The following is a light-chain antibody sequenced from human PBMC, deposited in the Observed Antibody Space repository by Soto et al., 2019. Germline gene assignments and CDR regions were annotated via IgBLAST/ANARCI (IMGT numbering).Light chain of an antibody. J-gene: IGKJ5*01. CDR2: DTS. CDR1: QSVSIK. CDR3: QQYNNWPSIT. Sequence: EIVMTQSPATLSVSPGERATLSCRASQSVSIKLAWYQQKPGQAPRLIXYDTSTRATGIPARFSGSGSGTELTLTISSLQSEDFAAYYCQQYNNWPSITFGQGTRLEIK. V-gene: IGKV3-15*01.